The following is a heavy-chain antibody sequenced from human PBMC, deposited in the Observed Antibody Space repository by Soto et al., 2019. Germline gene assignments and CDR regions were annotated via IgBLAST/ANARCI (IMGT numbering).Heavy chain of an antibody. CDR2: INPNSGGT. CDR3: VRDMGGVGYCSGGSCYVAFDI. CDR1: GYTFTGYY. J-gene: IGHJ3*02. Sequence: ASVKVSCKASGYTFTGYYMHWVRQAPGQGLEWMGWINPNSGGTNYAQKFQGWVTMTRDTSISTAYMELSRLRSDDTAVYYCVRDMGGVGYCSGGSCYVAFDIWGQGTMVTVSS. V-gene: IGHV1-2*04. D-gene: IGHD2-15*01.